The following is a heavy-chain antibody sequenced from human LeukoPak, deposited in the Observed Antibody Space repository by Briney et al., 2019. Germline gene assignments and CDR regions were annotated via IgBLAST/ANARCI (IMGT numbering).Heavy chain of an antibody. CDR3: AREGNPYIVVVPAATGY. D-gene: IGHD2-2*01. CDR1: GYTFTGYY. V-gene: IGHV1-2*02. J-gene: IGHJ4*02. CDR2: INPNSSGT. Sequence: ASVKVSCKASGYTFTGYYMHCVRQAPGQGLEWMGWINPNSSGTKYAQKFQGRVNTTRDTSLSTAYMERSRLRSDDTAVYYCAREGNPYIVVVPAATGYWGQGTLVTVSS.